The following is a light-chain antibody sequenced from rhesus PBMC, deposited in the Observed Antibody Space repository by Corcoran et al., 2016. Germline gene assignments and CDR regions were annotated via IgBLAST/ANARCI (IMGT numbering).Light chain of an antibody. J-gene: IGKJ2*01. V-gene: IGKV1-74*01. CDR1: ENVNNY. Sequence: DIQMTQSPSSLSASVGDRVTITCRASENVNNYLHWYQQKQGKAPKLLIYKASTLQSGVPSRFRGSGSGTDFTLTISSLQPEDFATYYCQHSYGTPYSFGQGTKVEIK. CDR2: KAS. CDR3: QHSYGTPYS.